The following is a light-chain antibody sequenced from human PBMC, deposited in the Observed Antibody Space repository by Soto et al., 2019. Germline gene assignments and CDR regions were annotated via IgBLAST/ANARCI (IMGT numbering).Light chain of an antibody. Sequence: EIVLTQSPATLSLSPGERATLSCRASQSVSSYLAWYQQKPGQAPRLLIYDASNRATGIPARFSGSGSGTDLTLTISRLEPEDFAVYYCQQHSNWPPYTFGQGTKLEIK. J-gene: IGKJ2*01. CDR2: DAS. CDR3: QQHSNWPPYT. CDR1: QSVSSY. V-gene: IGKV3-11*01.